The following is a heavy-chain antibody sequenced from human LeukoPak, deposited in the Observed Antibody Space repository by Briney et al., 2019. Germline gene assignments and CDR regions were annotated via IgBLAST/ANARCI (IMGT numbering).Heavy chain of an antibody. Sequence: ASVKVSCKASGYTFTSYGISWVRQAPGQGLEWMGWISAYNGNTNYAQKLQGRVTMTTDTSTSTAYMELRSLRSEDTAVYYCAAEPVVVAAPDAFDIWGQGTMVTVSS. CDR2: ISAYNGNT. D-gene: IGHD2-15*01. CDR1: GYTFTSYG. J-gene: IGHJ3*02. V-gene: IGHV1-18*01. CDR3: AAEPVVVAAPDAFDI.